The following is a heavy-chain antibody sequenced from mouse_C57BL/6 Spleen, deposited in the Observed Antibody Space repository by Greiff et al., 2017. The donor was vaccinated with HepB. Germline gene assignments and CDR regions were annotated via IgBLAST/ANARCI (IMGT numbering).Heavy chain of an antibody. J-gene: IGHJ4*01. CDR1: GYTFTSYW. Sequence: QVQLQQPGAELVKPGASVKMSCKASGYTFTSYWITWVKQRPGQGLEWIGDIYPGSGSTNYNEKFKSKATLTVDTSSSTAYMQLSSLTSEDSAVYDCATNYYGTLYAMDYWGQGTSVTVSS. D-gene: IGHD1-1*01. CDR3: ATNYYGTLYAMDY. V-gene: IGHV1-55*01. CDR2: IYPGSGST.